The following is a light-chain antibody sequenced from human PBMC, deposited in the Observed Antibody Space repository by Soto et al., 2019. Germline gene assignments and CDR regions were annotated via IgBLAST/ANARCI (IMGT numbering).Light chain of an antibody. CDR3: QQYVGLPPT. V-gene: IGKV3-20*01. Sequence: EIVLTQSPDTLSLSPGETATLSCGASQSVSSSHIAWYQQKPGQSPGLLIDGASSRASGIPDRFSGSGSGTDFTLTISRLEPEDFAVYYCQQYVGLPPTFGQGTKVEIK. CDR2: GAS. CDR1: QSVSSSH. J-gene: IGKJ1*01.